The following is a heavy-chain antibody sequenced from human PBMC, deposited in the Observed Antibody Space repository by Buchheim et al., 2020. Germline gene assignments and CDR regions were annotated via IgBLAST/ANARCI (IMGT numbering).Heavy chain of an antibody. CDR1: GFTFSSYA. Sequence: QVQLVESGGGVVQPGRSLRLSCAASGFTFSSYAMHWVRQAPGKGLEWVAVISYDGSNKYYADSVKGRFTISRDNSKNTLYLQMNSLRAEDTAAYYCARVVGATEFDYWGQGTL. CDR2: ISYDGSNK. D-gene: IGHD1-26*01. CDR3: ARVVGATEFDY. J-gene: IGHJ4*02. V-gene: IGHV3-30-3*01.